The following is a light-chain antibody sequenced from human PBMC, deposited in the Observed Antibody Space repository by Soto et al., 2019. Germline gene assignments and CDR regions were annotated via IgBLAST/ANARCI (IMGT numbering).Light chain of an antibody. J-gene: IGKJ3*01. CDR2: GAS. CDR1: QSVGSN. CDR3: QQDENLPLT. V-gene: IGKV3-15*01. Sequence: ERVMTQSPATLSVSPGERATLSCRASQSVGSNLAWYPQKPGQAPRLLISGASSRATGVPARFSGSGSGTEFTLTINSLQSEDFAVYFCQQDENLPLTVGPGTKVD.